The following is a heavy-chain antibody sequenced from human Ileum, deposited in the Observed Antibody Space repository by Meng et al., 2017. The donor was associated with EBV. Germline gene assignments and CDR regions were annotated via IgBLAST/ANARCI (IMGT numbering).Heavy chain of an antibody. J-gene: IGHJ4*02. CDR3: ATGVADFEY. Sequence: QVQLVQSGAEVKKAXASVKVSCKASGYTFTSYDINWVRQGTGQGLEWMGWMNPNRGTTGYAQKFQGRVTMTRNISRSTAYMDLSSLRSEDTAVYYCATGVADFEYWGQGTLVTVAS. CDR1: GYTFTSYD. V-gene: IGHV1-8*01. CDR2: MNPNRGTT. D-gene: IGHD6-19*01.